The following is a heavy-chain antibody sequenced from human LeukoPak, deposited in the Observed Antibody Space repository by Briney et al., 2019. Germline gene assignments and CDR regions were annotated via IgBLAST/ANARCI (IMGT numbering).Heavy chain of an antibody. V-gene: IGHV5-51*01. Sequence: GESLKISCRGSGYSFTTYWSGWVRQMLGKGLEGMGVIYPGDSDTRYSATFQGQVTISADKSINTAYLQWSSLKASDTAMYYCARRQGCSSTSCPPDYWGQGTLVTVSS. CDR3: ARRQGCSSTSCPPDY. CDR1: GYSFTTYW. CDR2: IYPGDSDT. D-gene: IGHD2-2*01. J-gene: IGHJ4*02.